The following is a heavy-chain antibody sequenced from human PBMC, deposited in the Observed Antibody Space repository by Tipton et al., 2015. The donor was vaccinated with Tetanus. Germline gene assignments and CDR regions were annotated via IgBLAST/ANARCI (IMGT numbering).Heavy chain of an antibody. CDR1: GYTFTGYY. D-gene: IGHD4-23*01. J-gene: IGHJ3*02. CDR2: INPNSGGT. CDR3: ARASGSATLPGGAFDI. V-gene: IGHV1-2*04. Sequence: QVQLVQSGAEVKKPGASVKVSCKASGYTFTGYYMHWVRQAPGQGLEWMGWINPNSGGTNYAQKFQGWVTMTRDTSISTAYMGLSRLGSDDTAVYYCARASGSATLPGGAFDIWGQGTMVTVSS.